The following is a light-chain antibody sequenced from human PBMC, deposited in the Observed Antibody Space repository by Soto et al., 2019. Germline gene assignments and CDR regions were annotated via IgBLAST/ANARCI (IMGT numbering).Light chain of an antibody. V-gene: IGKV3-20*01. CDR2: GAS. Sequence: EIVLTQSPGTLSLSPGERATLSCRASQSVSSNNLAWYQQKPGQGPRLLIYGASKRATGIPDRFSGSGSGTDFTLTVSRLEPEDFAVYYCQQYAGIPLTFGPGTKVDMK. CDR1: QSVSSNN. CDR3: QQYAGIPLT. J-gene: IGKJ3*01.